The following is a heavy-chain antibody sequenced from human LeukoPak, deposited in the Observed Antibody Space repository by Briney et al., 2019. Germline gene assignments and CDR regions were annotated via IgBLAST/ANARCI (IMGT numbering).Heavy chain of an antibody. D-gene: IGHD3-10*01. CDR2: IGGADDNT. V-gene: IGHV3-23*01. Sequence: GGSLRLSCAASGFTFSSYAMTWVRQAPGKGLDWVSTIGGADDNTYYADSVKGRFTISRDNSENTLYLQMNSLGAEDTAIYYCAKDIYYYGSGSGDYWGQGTLVTVSS. J-gene: IGHJ4*02. CDR1: GFTFSSYA. CDR3: AKDIYYYGSGSGDY.